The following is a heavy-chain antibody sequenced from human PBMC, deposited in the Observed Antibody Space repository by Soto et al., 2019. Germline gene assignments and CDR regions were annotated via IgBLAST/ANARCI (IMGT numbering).Heavy chain of an antibody. CDR3: ATSHIGVGGGVDY. V-gene: IGHV4-31*03. CDR2: IYYSGST. Sequence: QVQLQESGPGLVKPSQTLSLTCSVSGGSISSGGYYWSWIRQHPGKGLEWIGYIYYSGSTYYNPSLKSRVTISVDTSKNQFSLKLGSVTAAETAVYYCATSHIGVGGGVDYWGQGTLVTVSS. J-gene: IGHJ4*02. D-gene: IGHD2-2*01. CDR1: GGSISSGGYY.